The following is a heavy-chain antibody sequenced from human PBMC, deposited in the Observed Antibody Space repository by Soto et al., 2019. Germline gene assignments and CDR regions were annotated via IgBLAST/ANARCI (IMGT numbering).Heavy chain of an antibody. V-gene: IGHV3-48*01. Sequence: PGGSLRLSCAASGFTFSSYSMNWVRQAPGKGLEWVSYISSSSSTIYYADSVKGRFTISRDNAKNSLYLQMNSLRAEDTAVYYCARDPLKRYCSSTSCAPGGWFDPWGQGTLVTVSS. D-gene: IGHD2-2*01. CDR1: GFTFSSYS. CDR2: ISSSSSTI. CDR3: ARDPLKRYCSSTSCAPGGWFDP. J-gene: IGHJ5*02.